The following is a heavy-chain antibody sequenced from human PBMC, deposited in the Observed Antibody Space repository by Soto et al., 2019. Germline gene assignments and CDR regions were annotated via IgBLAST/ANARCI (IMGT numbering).Heavy chain of an antibody. CDR2: ISYDGSNK. CDR3: AKDLANYDFWSGYYYYYYGMDV. D-gene: IGHD3-3*01. CDR1: GFTFSSYG. J-gene: IGHJ6*02. V-gene: IGHV3-30*18. Sequence: QVQLVESGGGVVQPGRSLRLSCAASGFTFSSYGMHWVRQAPGKGLEWVAVISYDGSNKYYADSVKGRFTISRDNSKNTLYLQMNSLRAEDTAVYYCAKDLANYDFWSGYYYYYYGMDVWGQGTTVTVSS.